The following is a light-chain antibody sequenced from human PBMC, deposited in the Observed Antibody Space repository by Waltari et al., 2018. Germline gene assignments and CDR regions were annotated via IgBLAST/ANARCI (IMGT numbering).Light chain of an antibody. CDR2: AAS. J-gene: IGKJ1*01. Sequence: DIQMTQSPSSLSASVGDRVTITVRASQSISSYLNWYQQKPGKAPKLLIYAASNLQSGVPSRFSGSGSGTDFTLTIRSLQPEDFATYYCQQSYSNSRTFGQGTKVEIK. CDR3: QQSYSNSRT. CDR1: QSISSY. V-gene: IGKV1-39*01.